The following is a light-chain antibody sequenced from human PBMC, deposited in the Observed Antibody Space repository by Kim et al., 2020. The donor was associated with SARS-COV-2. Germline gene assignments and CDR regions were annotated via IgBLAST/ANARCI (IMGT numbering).Light chain of an antibody. J-gene: IGLJ1*01. Sequence: QSITISCTGASSGVGVYDFISWYQQHPGKAPKLIIYDVTKRPPAGLSNRFSGSKSGNTASLTISGLQAEDEADYYCISYSSNSVYVFGTGTKVTVL. CDR2: DVT. CDR1: SSGVGVYDF. CDR3: ISYSSNSVYV. V-gene: IGLV2-14*04.